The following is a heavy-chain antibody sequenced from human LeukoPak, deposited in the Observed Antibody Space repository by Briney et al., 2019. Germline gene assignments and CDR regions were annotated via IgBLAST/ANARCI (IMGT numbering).Heavy chain of an antibody. J-gene: IGHJ5*02. CDR1: GYSFTSYW. CDR2: IYPGDSDT. Sequence: GESLKISCKGSGYSFTSYWSCWVRQMPGKGLEWMGIIYPGDSDTKYSQSFQGQVTISADKSISTAYLQWSSLKASDTAMYYCARLLVSYYDSSGPANWFDPWGQGTLVTVSS. CDR3: ARLLVSYYDSSGPANWFDP. V-gene: IGHV5-51*01. D-gene: IGHD3-22*01.